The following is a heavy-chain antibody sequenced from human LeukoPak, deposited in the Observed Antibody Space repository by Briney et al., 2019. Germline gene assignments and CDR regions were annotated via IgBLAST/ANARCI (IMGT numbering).Heavy chain of an antibody. CDR3: AKDSPLLTI. CDR2: ISGSGGST. Sequence: PGGSLRLSCAASGFTFSNAWMSWVRQAPGKGLEWVSAISGSGGSTYYADSVKGRFTISRDNSKNTLYLQMNSLRAEDTATYYCAKDSPLLTIWGQGTMVTVSS. V-gene: IGHV3-23*01. J-gene: IGHJ3*02. CDR1: GFTFSNAW.